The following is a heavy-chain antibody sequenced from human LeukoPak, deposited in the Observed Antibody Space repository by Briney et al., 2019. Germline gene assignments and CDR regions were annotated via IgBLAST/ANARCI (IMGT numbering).Heavy chain of an antibody. CDR1: GYTFTSYG. CDR3: AREPYYDSSTPDDY. D-gene: IGHD3-22*01. J-gene: IGHJ4*02. Sequence: ASVKVSCKASGYTFTSYGISWVRQAPGQGLEWMGWISAYNGNTNYAQKLQGRVTMTTDTSTSTAYMELRSLRSDDTAVYYCAREPYYDSSTPDDYWGQGTLVTVSS. V-gene: IGHV1-18*01. CDR2: ISAYNGNT.